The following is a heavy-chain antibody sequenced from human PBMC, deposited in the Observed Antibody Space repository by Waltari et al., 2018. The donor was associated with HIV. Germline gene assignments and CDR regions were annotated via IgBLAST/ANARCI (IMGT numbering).Heavy chain of an antibody. V-gene: IGHV3-11*01. D-gene: IGHD6-13*01. CDR3: ARGLGYSSSFYGY. Sequence: QVQLVESGGGLVKQGGSLRLSCAASGFTFSDSDMSWIRQAPGTGLEWVSYIRSSGSAIYYSDSVKGRFTISRDNAKNSLYLQMNSLRAEDTAVYYCARGLGYSSSFYGYWGQGTLVTVSS. J-gene: IGHJ4*02. CDR1: GFTFSDSD. CDR2: IRSSGSAI.